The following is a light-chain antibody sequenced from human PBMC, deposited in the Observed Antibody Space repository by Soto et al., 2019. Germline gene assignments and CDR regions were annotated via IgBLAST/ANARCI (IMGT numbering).Light chain of an antibody. J-gene: IGKJ2*01. CDR2: GAS. V-gene: IGKV3-15*01. CDR1: QSIGSN. CDR3: QQYNDWPPYT. Sequence: EVLMTQSQGTLSVSPGERVTVSCRASQSIGSNLAWYQQKPGQAPRLLIYGASTRVIGVPDRFSGGRSGTEFTLTNSSLQSEDIAVYFCQQYNDWPPYTFGQGTKLEIK.